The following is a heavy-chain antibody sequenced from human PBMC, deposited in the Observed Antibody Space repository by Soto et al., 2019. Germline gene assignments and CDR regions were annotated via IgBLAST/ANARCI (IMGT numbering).Heavy chain of an antibody. V-gene: IGHV4-34*01. CDR3: ARGSVLLWFGELWYYYYGMDV. CDR2: INHSGST. CDR1: GGSFSGYY. D-gene: IGHD3-10*01. Sequence: SETLSLTCAVYGGSFSGYYWSWIRQPPGKGLEWIGEINHSGSTNYNPSLKSRVTMSVDTSKNQFSLKLSSVTAADTAVYYCARGSVLLWFGELWYYYYGMDVWGQGTTVTVSS. J-gene: IGHJ6*02.